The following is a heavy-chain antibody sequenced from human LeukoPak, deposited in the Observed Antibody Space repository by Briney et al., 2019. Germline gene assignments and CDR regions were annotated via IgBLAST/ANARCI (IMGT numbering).Heavy chain of an antibody. Sequence: SETLSLTCTVSGGSISSSSYYWGWIRQPPGKGLEWIGSIYYSGSTYYNPSLKSRVTISVDTSKNQFSLKLSSVTAADTAVYYCARVHGHIVVVTAIRRGYYFDYWGQGTLVTVSS. V-gene: IGHV4-39*07. J-gene: IGHJ4*02. CDR1: GGSISSSSYY. CDR3: ARVHGHIVVVTAIRRGYYFDY. CDR2: IYYSGST. D-gene: IGHD2-21*02.